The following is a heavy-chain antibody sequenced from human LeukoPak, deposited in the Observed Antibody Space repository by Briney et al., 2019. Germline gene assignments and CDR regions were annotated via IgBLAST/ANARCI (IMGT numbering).Heavy chain of an antibody. V-gene: IGHV1-8*01. D-gene: IGHD3-10*01. Sequence: ASVKVSCKASGYTFTSYDINWVRQATGQGLEWMGWMNPNSGNTGYAQRFQGRVTMTRNTSISTAYMELSSLRSEDTAVYYCARGPPMVRGVIAHWGQGTLVTVSS. CDR1: GYTFTSYD. J-gene: IGHJ4*02. CDR2: MNPNSGNT. CDR3: ARGPPMVRGVIAH.